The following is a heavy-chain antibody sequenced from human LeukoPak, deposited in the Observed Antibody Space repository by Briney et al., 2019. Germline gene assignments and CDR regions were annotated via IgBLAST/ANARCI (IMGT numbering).Heavy chain of an antibody. D-gene: IGHD1-26*01. CDR1: GGSISSSNW. J-gene: IGHJ6*03. V-gene: IGHV4-4*02. CDR2: IYHSGST. Sequence: SETLSLTCAVSGGSISSSNWWSWVRQPPGKGLEWIGEIYHSGSTNYNPSLKSRVTISVDTSKNQFSLKLSSVTAADTAVYYCARLRHDRGVGATLHYYYYYYMDVWGKGTTVTVSS. CDR3: ARLRHDRGVGATLHYYYYYYMDV.